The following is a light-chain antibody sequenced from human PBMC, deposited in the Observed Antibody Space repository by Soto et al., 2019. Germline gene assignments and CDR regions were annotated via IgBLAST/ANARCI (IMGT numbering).Light chain of an antibody. Sequence: DIQMTQSPSTLSASVGDRVTITCRASQGISSWLAWYQQKPGKAPQHLIYKAANLESGVPSRFGGSGSETEFPLTISSLEPDDFAADHCQQYYAYQWTFGQGTKVEMK. CDR1: QGISSW. CDR3: QQYYAYQWT. V-gene: IGKV1-5*03. J-gene: IGKJ1*01. CDR2: KAA.